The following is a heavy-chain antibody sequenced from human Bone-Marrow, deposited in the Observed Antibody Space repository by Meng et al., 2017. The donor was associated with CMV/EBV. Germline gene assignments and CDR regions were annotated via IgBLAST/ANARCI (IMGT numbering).Heavy chain of an antibody. CDR2: ISSSSTI. V-gene: IGHV3-69-1*01. J-gene: IGHJ5*02. CDR3: ARGLWFGENVDWFDP. D-gene: IGHD3-10*01. Sequence: GESLKISCAASGFTFSDYYMNWVRQAPGKGLEWVSYISSSSTIYYADSVKGRFTISRDNAKNSLYLQMNSLRAEDTAVYYCARGLWFGENVDWFDPWGQGTLVTVSS. CDR1: GFTFSDYY.